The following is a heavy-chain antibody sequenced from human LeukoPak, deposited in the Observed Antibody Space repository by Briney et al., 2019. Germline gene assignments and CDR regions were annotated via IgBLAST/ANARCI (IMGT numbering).Heavy chain of an antibody. J-gene: IGHJ4*02. V-gene: IGHV3-23*01. D-gene: IGHD3-22*01. CDR3: AIMHGYYDGSGFWVQ. CDR1: GFTFSSYA. CDR2: ISPSGDRT. Sequence: GGSLRLSCAASGFTFSSYAMSWVRQAPGKGLDWGSFISPSGDRTSNADSVEGRFTISRDNTRNTLYLQMNSLRDEDTGVYYCAIMHGYYDGSGFWVQWGQGTLVTVSS.